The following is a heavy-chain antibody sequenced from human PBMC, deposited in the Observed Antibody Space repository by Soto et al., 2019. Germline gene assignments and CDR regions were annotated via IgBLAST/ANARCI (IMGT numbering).Heavy chain of an antibody. Sequence: PGGSLRLSCAASGFTFSSFLMYWVRQAPGKGLERVGNIKQDGSEKYYVDSVKGRFTISRDNAKNSLYLQLNSLRAEDTAVYYCAGGPYWGQGTLVTVSS. CDR1: GFTFSSFL. V-gene: IGHV3-7*01. CDR2: IKQDGSEK. J-gene: IGHJ4*02. CDR3: AGGPY.